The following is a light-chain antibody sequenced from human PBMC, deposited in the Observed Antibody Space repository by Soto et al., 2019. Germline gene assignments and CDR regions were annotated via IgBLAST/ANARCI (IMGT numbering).Light chain of an antibody. J-gene: IGLJ1*01. Sequence: QSVLTQPASVSGSPGQSITISCTGSSSDVGGYKYVSWYQQHPGKAPKLMIYEVNQRPSGVSTRFSGSKSGSTASLTISGLRAEDEADYYCCSYAHSLVFGAGTKLTVL. CDR3: CSYAHSLV. CDR2: EVN. CDR1: SSDVGGYKY. V-gene: IGLV2-14*01.